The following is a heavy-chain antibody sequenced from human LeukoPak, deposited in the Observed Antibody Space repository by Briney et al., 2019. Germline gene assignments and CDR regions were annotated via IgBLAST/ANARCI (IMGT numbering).Heavy chain of an antibody. V-gene: IGHV3-7*01. J-gene: IGHJ4*02. CDR3: AKGLHYNILTGYRRDYYFDY. D-gene: IGHD3-9*01. CDR2: IKQDGSEK. CDR1: GFTFSSYW. Sequence: GGSLRLSCAASGFTFSSYWMSWVRQAPGKGLEWVANIKQDGSEKYYVDSVKGRFTISRDNSKNTLYLQMNSLRAEDTAVYYCAKGLHYNILTGYRRDYYFDYWGQGTLVTVSS.